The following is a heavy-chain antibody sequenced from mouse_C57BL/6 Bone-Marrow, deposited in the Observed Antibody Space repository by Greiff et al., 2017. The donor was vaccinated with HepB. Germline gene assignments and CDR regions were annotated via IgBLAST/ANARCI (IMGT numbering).Heavy chain of an antibody. V-gene: IGHV1-69*01. D-gene: IGHD2-1*01. CDR3: ARGGNYGAMDY. CDR2: IDPSDSYT. Sequence: VKLQQPGAELVMPGASVKLSCKASGYTFTSYWMHWVKQRPGQGLEWIGEIDPSDSYTNYNQKFEGKSTLTVDKSSSTAYMQLSSLTSEDSAVYYCARGGNYGAMDYWGQGTSVTVSS. CDR1: GYTFTSYW. J-gene: IGHJ4*01.